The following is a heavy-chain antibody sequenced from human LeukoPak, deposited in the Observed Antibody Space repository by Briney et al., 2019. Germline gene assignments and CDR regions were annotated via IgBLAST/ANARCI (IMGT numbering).Heavy chain of an antibody. J-gene: IGHJ3*02. CDR3: AKGYGGNFRDAFDI. CDR2: ISWNSGSI. V-gene: IGHV3-9*01. CDR1: GFTFDDYA. Sequence: GGSLRLSCAASGFTFDDYAMYWVRQAPGKGLEWVSGISWNSGSIGYADSVKGRFTISRDNAKNSLYLQMNSLRDEDTALYYCAKGYGGNFRDAFDIWGQGTMVTVSS. D-gene: IGHD4-23*01.